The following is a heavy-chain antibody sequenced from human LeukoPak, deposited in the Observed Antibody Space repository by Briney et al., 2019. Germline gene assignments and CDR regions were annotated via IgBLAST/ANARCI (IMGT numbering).Heavy chain of an antibody. V-gene: IGHV3-23*01. J-gene: IGHJ5*02. Sequence: PGGSLRLSCAASGFTFSSYAMSWVRQAPGKGLEWVSAISGSGGSTYYADSVKGRFTIPRDNSKNTLYLQMNSLRAEDTAVYYCAKAITYYYDSSGLAPWGQGTLVTVSS. CDR3: AKAITYYYDSSGLAP. CDR2: ISGSGGST. CDR1: GFTFSSYA. D-gene: IGHD3-22*01.